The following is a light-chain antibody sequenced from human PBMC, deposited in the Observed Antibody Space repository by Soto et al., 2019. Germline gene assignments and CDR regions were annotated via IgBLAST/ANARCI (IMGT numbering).Light chain of an antibody. CDR2: KAS. CDR3: QQYNSYWWT. V-gene: IGKV1-5*03. J-gene: IGKJ1*01. CDR1: QSISSW. Sequence: DIQMTQSPSTLSASVGDRVTITCRASQSISSWLAWYQQKPGKAPKLLIYKASSLESGVPSRFSGSGSGTEFTLTISSLQPDDFAPYYCQQYNSYWWTFGQGTKVEI.